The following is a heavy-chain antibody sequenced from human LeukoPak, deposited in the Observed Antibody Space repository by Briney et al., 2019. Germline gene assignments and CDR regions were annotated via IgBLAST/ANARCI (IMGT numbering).Heavy chain of an antibody. Sequence: GGSPRLSCAASGFTFSSYAMSWVRQAPGKGLEWLSSISGSGGSTYYADSVKGRFTISRDNSKNMLYVQMNSLRAEDTAVYSCAKGLQWELPFDYWGQGTLVTVSS. D-gene: IGHD1-26*01. J-gene: IGHJ4*02. V-gene: IGHV3-23*01. CDR2: ISGSGGST. CDR1: GFTFSSYA. CDR3: AKGLQWELPFDY.